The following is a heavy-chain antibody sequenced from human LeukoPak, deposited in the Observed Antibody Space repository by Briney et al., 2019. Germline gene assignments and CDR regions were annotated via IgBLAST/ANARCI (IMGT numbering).Heavy chain of an antibody. CDR2: INPSGGST. CDR3: ARGLGRGELGIFGVVTPRYYFDY. J-gene: IGHJ4*02. Sequence: VASVKVSCKASGYTLTSYYMHWVRQAPGQGLDWMGIINPSGGSTSYAQKFQGRVTMTRDTSTSTVYMELSSLRSEDTAVYYCARGLGRGELGIFGVVTPRYYFDYWGQGTLVTVSS. V-gene: IGHV1-46*01. D-gene: IGHD3-3*01. CDR1: GYTLTSYY.